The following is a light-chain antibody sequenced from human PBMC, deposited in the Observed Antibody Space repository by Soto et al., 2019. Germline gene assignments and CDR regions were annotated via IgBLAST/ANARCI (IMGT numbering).Light chain of an antibody. J-gene: IGKJ1*01. Sequence: DLQMTQSPSTLSASIGDRVTITCRASQNIGSWLAWYQQKPGEAPKLLIYDASALPRGVPSRFSGSGSGTKFTLTIASLQPDDFATYYCQQYETFSGTFGPGTKVDIK. CDR1: QNIGSW. CDR3: QQYETFSGT. V-gene: IGKV1-5*01. CDR2: DAS.